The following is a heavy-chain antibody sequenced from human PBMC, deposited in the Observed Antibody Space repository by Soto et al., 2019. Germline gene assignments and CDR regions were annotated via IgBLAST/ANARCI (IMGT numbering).Heavy chain of an antibody. Sequence: PSETLSLTCTVSGASISCFYLSWIRTSAGKGLEWIGRIYATGTTDYNPSLKSRVMMSVDTSKKQFSLKLRSVTAADTAVYYCVRDGTKTLRDWFDPWGQGISVTVSS. CDR3: VRDGTKTLRDWFDP. CDR2: IYATGTT. V-gene: IGHV4-4*07. J-gene: IGHJ5*02. D-gene: IGHD1-1*01. CDR1: GASISCFY.